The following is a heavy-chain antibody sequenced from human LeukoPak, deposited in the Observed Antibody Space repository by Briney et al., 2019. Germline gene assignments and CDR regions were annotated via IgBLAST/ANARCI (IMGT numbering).Heavy chain of an antibody. CDR3: ARSLGSSYYYYYYMDV. CDR2: IYTSGST. J-gene: IGHJ6*03. D-gene: IGHD6-6*01. CDR1: GGSISSYY. V-gene: IGHV4-4*09. Sequence: SETLSLTCTVSGGSISSYYWSWIRQPPGKGLEWIGYIYTSGSTNYNPSLKSRVTISVDTSKNQFSLKLSSVTAADTAVYYCARSLGSSYYYYYYMDVWGKGTTVTVSS.